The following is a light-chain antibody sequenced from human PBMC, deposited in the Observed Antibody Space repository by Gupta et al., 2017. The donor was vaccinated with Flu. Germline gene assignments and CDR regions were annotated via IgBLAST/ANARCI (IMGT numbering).Light chain of an antibody. V-gene: IGKV3-20*01. CDR2: GAS. CDR1: QSVSSNY. Sequence: EIVLTQSPGTLSLSPGERATLSCRASQSVSSNYLAWYQQKPGQAPRLLIYGASSRATGIPDRFSGSGSGTDFSLTISRLEPEDFAVYYCQQDGSFPWTFGQGTKVEIK. J-gene: IGKJ1*01. CDR3: QQDGSFPWT.